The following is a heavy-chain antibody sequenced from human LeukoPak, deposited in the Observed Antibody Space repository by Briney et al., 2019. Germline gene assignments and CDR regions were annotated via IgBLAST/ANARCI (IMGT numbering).Heavy chain of an antibody. CDR1: GFTFSTYA. Sequence: GRSLRLSCAVSGFTFSTYAMHWVRQAPGKGLEWVAVISYDGNKKYYADSVKGRFTISRDNSKNTLYLQMISLRAEDTAVYYCARDQGGDGGFDYWGQGILVTVSS. CDR2: ISYDGNKK. D-gene: IGHD2-21*01. V-gene: IGHV3-30*04. CDR3: ARDQGGDGGFDY. J-gene: IGHJ4*02.